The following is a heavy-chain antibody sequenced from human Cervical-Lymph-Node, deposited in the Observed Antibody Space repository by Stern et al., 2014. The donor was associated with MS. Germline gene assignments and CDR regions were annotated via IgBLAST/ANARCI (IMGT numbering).Heavy chain of an antibody. CDR3: ARDMGYYDSSGYKSGYFDY. D-gene: IGHD3-22*01. V-gene: IGHV3-30*04. CDR2: ISYAGSKK. J-gene: IGHJ4*02. Sequence: VQLVESGGGVAQPGRSLRLSCAASGFTFSSYAMHWVRQAPGKGLVWVAVISYAGSKKYYADSVKGRFTISRDNSKNTLYLQMNSLRAEDTAVYYCARDMGYYDSSGYKSGYFDYWGQGTLVTVSS. CDR1: GFTFSSYA.